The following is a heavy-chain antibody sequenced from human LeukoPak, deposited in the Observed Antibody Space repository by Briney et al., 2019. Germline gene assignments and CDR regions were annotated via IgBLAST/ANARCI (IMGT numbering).Heavy chain of an antibody. Sequence: GGSLRLSCAASGFSFSYYYMNWIRQAPGKGLEWVSYISYGGGTKHYADSVKGRFTVSRDNAKNSVILQMNSLRDEDTAVYYCVRGGQCSGGSCYADYFYYYMDVWGKGTTVTVSS. CDR2: ISYGGGTK. CDR1: GFSFSYYY. CDR3: VRGGQCSGGSCYADYFYYYMDV. D-gene: IGHD2-15*01. J-gene: IGHJ6*03. V-gene: IGHV3-11*04.